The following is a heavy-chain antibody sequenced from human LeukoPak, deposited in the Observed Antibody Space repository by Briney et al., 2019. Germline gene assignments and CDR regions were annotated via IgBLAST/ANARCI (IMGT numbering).Heavy chain of an antibody. D-gene: IGHD6-19*01. J-gene: IGHJ5*02. CDR3: AGEELLAVAGTDWFDP. CDR2: ISSSGSTI. Sequence: PGGSLRLSCAASGFTFSSYEMNWVRQAPGKGLEWVSYISSSGSTIYYADSVKGRFTISRDNAKNSLYLQMNSLRAEDTAVYYCAGEELLAVAGTDWFDPWGQGTLVTVSS. CDR1: GFTFSSYE. V-gene: IGHV3-48*03.